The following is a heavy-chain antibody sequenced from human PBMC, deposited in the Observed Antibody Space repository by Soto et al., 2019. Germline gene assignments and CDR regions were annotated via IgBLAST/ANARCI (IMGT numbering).Heavy chain of an antibody. J-gene: IGHJ4*02. V-gene: IGHV4-34*01. CDR2: INHSGST. CDR3: ARGSQIVATDFDY. CDR1: GGSFSGYY. Sequence: SETLSLTCAVYGGSFSGYYWSWIRQPPGKGLEWIGEINHSGSTNYNPSLKSRVTISVDTSKNQFSLKLSSVTAADTAVYYCARGSQIVATDFDYWGQGTLVTVSS. D-gene: IGHD5-12*01.